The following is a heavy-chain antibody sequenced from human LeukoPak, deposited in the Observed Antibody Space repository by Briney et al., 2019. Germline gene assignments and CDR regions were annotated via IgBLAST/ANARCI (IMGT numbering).Heavy chain of an antibody. D-gene: IGHD5-18*01. CDR2: ISGSSYYI. CDR1: GFTFSNYS. Sequence: GGSLRLSCAASGFTFSNYSMNWVRQAPGKGLEWVSSISGSSYYIYYADSVKGRFTISRDNAKNSLYLQMNSLRAEDTAVYYCARYRYSYGGPPDYWGQGTLVTVSS. V-gene: IGHV3-21*01. CDR3: ARYRYSYGGPPDY. J-gene: IGHJ4*02.